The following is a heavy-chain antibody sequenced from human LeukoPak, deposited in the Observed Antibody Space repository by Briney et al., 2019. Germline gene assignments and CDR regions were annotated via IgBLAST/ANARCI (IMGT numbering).Heavy chain of an antibody. D-gene: IGHD4-23*01. V-gene: IGHV3-11*05. CDR3: AKDRALHSTVVTTYAEYFHH. J-gene: IGHJ1*01. CDR2: ISSSSTYT. Sequence: GGSLRLSCAASGFTFSDYSMSWIRQAPGKGLEWVSYISSSSTYTNYADSVKGRFTISRDNAKNSLFLQLNSLRAEDTAVYYCAKDRALHSTVVTTYAEYFHHWGQGTLVTVSS. CDR1: GFTFSDYS.